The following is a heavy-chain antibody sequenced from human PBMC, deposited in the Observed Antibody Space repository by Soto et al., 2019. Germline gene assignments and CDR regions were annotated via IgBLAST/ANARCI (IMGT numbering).Heavy chain of an antibody. CDR1: GFTVSSNY. V-gene: IGHV3-66*01. Sequence: PGGSLRLSCAASGFTVSSNYMSWVRQAPGKGLEWVSVIYSGGSTYYADSVKGRFTISRDNSKNTLYLQMNSLRAEDTAVYYCANVGIVLVPAADYWGQGTLVTVSS. D-gene: IGHD2-2*01. CDR2: IYSGGST. CDR3: ANVGIVLVPAADY. J-gene: IGHJ4*02.